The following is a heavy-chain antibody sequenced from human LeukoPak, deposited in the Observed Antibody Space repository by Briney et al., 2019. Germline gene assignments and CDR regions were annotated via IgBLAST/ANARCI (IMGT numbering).Heavy chain of an antibody. CDR1: GFTLSVYW. Sequence: PGGSLRLSCAASGFTLSVYWMSWVRQAPGKGLEWVANIKQDGTVQHYVDSVRGRFTISRDNGKNSLYLQINSLTVEDTAVYYCARERYGVGATFDCWGQGTLVTVSS. CDR2: IKQDGTVQ. V-gene: IGHV3-7*01. CDR3: ARERYGVGATFDC. D-gene: IGHD1-26*01. J-gene: IGHJ5*01.